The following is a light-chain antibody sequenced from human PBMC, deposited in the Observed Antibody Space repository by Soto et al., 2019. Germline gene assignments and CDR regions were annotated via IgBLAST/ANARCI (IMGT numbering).Light chain of an antibody. CDR2: DVS. CDR3: QQYDYSRT. V-gene: IGKV1-5*01. Sequence: DIPLTQSPSTLSASVGDRVTITCRASQNVNNLLAWYQQKAGKAPKLLIFDVSNLESGVPSRFSGSGSGTEFTLTISSLHFDDFATYYCQQYDYSRTFGQGTKLEIK. CDR1: QNVNNL. J-gene: IGKJ1*01.